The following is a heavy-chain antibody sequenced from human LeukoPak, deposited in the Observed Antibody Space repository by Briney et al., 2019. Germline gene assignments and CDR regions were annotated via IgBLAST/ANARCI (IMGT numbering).Heavy chain of an antibody. J-gene: IGHJ4*02. V-gene: IGHV4-34*01. D-gene: IGHD3-10*01. CDR1: DGSFSGYY. CDR3: ARIPRRITMVRGVITGFGY. Sequence: SETLSLTCAVYDGSFSGYYWSWIRQPPGKGLEWIGEINHSGSTNYNPSLKSRVTISVDTSKNQFSLKLSSVTAADTAVYYCARIPRRITMVRGVITGFGYWGQGTLVTVSS. CDR2: INHSGST.